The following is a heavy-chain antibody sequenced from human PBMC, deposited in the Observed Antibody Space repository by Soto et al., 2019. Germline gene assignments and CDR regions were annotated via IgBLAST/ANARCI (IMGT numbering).Heavy chain of an antibody. V-gene: IGHV1-69*13. CDR3: ARNMYSSSWSEYYYYYGMDV. CDR2: IIPIFGTA. CDR1: GGTFSSYA. D-gene: IGHD6-13*01. Sequence: GASVKVSCKASGGTFSSYAISWVRQAPGQGLEWMGGIIPIFGTANYAQKFQGRVTITADESTSTAYMELSSLRSEDTAVYYCARNMYSSSWSEYYYYYGMDVWGQGTTVTV. J-gene: IGHJ6*02.